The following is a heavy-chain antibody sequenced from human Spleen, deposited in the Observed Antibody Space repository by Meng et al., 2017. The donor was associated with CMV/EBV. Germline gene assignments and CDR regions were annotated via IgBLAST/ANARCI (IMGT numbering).Heavy chain of an antibody. CDR2: VYHSGST. CDR3: ARDKGLELLGY. CDR1: GDASNNDYW. Sequence: LTCAVSGDASNNDYWWGWVRQPPGKGLEWIGEVYHSGSTNYNPSLKSRLTISVDTSKNEFSLKLSSVTAADTAVYYCARDKGLELLGYWGQGTLVTVSS. V-gene: IGHV4-4*02. D-gene: IGHD3-10*01. J-gene: IGHJ4*02.